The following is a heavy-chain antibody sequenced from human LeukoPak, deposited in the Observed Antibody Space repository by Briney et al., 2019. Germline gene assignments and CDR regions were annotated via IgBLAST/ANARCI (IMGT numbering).Heavy chain of an antibody. Sequence: GGSLRLSCAASGFTFSDYYMSWIRQAPGKGLEWASYISSSSSYTNYADSVKGRFTISRDNAKNSLYLQMNSLRAEDTAVYYCASVDDSSGYYHFDYWGQGTLVTVSS. CDR1: GFTFSDYY. D-gene: IGHD3-22*01. CDR2: ISSSSSYT. CDR3: ASVDDSSGYYHFDY. J-gene: IGHJ4*02. V-gene: IGHV3-11*03.